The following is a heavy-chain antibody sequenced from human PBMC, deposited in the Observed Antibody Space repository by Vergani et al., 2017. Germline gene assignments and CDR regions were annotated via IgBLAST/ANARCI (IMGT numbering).Heavy chain of an antibody. CDR2: INHSGST. V-gene: IGHV4-34*01. CDR1: GGSFSGYY. J-gene: IGHJ4*02. Sequence: QVQLQQWGAGLLKPSETLSLTCAVYGGSFSGYYWSWIRQPPGKGLEWIGEINHSGSTNYNPSLKSRVTISVDTSKNQFSLKLSSVTAADTAVYYCARGRKGLQFPDYWGQGTLVNVSP. D-gene: IGHD5-24*01. CDR3: ARGRKGLQFPDY.